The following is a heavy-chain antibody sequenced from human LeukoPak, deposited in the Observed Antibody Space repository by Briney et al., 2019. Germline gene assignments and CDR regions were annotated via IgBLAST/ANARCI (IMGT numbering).Heavy chain of an antibody. CDR2: IYWDDDK. J-gene: IGHJ4*02. CDR3: AHIPFYDILTGYYHFDY. CDR1: GFSLSTSGVG. V-gene: IGHV2-5*02. Sequence: SGPTLVKPTQTLTLTCTFSGFSLSTSGVGEGWIRQPPGKALEWLALIYWDDDKRYSPSLKSRLTITKDTSKNQVVLTMTNMDPVDTATYYCAHIPFYDILTGYYHFDYWGQGTLVTVSS. D-gene: IGHD3-9*01.